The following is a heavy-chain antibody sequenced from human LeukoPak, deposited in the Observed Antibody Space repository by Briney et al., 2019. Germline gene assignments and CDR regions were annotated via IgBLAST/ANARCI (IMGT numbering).Heavy chain of an antibody. J-gene: IGHJ4*02. CDR1: GFTFSSYW. CDR3: ARDKRLVGATGVGDY. D-gene: IGHD1-26*01. V-gene: IGHV3-7*01. CDR2: IKQDGSEK. Sequence: GGSLRLSCAASGFTFSSYWMSWVRQAPEKGLEWVANIKQDGSEKYYEDSVKGRFTISRDNTKNSLYLQMNSLRAEDTAVYFCARDKRLVGATGVGDYWGQGTLVTVSS.